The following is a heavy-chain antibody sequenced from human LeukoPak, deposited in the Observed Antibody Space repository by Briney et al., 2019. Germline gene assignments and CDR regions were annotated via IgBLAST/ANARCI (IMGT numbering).Heavy chain of an antibody. CDR3: AKSGYNRFDY. D-gene: IGHD5-24*01. J-gene: IGHJ4*02. CDR1: GFPLSRSA. CDR2: ISGSGSGGGT. Sequence: PSGGSLRLSCAASGFPLSRSAMSWVRQAPGKGLEWVSNISGSGSGGGTYYADSVKGRFTISRDNSKNTLYLQMNSLRAEDTAVYYCAKSGYNRFDYWGQGTLVTVSS. V-gene: IGHV3-23*01.